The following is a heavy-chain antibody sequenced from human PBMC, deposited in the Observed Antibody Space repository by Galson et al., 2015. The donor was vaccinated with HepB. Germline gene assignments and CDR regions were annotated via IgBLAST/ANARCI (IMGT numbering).Heavy chain of an antibody. Sequence: SLRLSCAASGFTFSSYWMSWVRQAPGKGLEWVANIKHDGSEKYYVDSMKGRFTISRDNAKNSLYLQMNSLRAEDTAVYYCARYCSSTSCWDASDIWGQGTMVTVSS. D-gene: IGHD2-2*01. CDR1: GFTFSSYW. J-gene: IGHJ3*02. CDR2: IKHDGSEK. CDR3: ARYCSSTSCWDASDI. V-gene: IGHV3-7*01.